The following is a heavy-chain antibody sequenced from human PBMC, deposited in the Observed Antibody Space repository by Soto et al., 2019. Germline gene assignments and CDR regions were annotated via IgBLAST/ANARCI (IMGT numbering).Heavy chain of an antibody. J-gene: IGHJ6*02. V-gene: IGHV3-74*01. CDR2: INSDGSST. CDR1: GFTFSSYW. D-gene: IGHD2-21*01. CDR3: ARVLGHCGPHCYGMDV. Sequence: GGSLRLSCAASGFTFSSYWMHWVRQAPGKGLVWVSRINSDGSSTSYADSVKGRFTISRDNAKNTLYLQMNSLRAEDTAVYYCARVLGHCGPHCYGMDVWGQGTTVTVSS.